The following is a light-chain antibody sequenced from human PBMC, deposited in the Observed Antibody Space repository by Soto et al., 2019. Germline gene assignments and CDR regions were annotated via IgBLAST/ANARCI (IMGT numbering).Light chain of an antibody. Sequence: QSVLTQPPSVSGAPGQRVTISCTGSSSNIGAGYDLHWYQQLPGTAPKLLIYDDNNRPSVLPDRCSGSKYGSSASPAIAGLNAADEADYYCQSYDSSLSGDVFGTGTKVTVL. CDR2: DDN. CDR3: QSYDSSLSGDV. V-gene: IGLV1-40*01. CDR1: SSNIGAGYD. J-gene: IGLJ1*01.